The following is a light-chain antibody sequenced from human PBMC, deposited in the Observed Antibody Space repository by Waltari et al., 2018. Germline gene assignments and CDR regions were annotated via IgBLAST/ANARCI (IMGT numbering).Light chain of an antibody. CDR3: NSFTGRTWV. CDR2: DVS. V-gene: IGLV2-14*03. Sequence: QSALTQPASVSGSPGQSLTISCTGTNSDVCSNNYVSWYQQHPGKAPKLMIYDVSNRPSGVSHRFSGSKSGNTASLTISGLQAEDEADYFCNSFTGRTWVFGGGTKLTVL. J-gene: IGLJ3*02. CDR1: NSDVCSNNY.